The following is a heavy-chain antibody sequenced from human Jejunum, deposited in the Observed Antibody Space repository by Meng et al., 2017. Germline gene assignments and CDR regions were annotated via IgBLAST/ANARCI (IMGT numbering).Heavy chain of an antibody. CDR2: TYYTGSA. CDR3: ARDRPTPDFLAVAGTFDY. CDR1: GGSITSQY. J-gene: IGHJ4*02. V-gene: IGHV4-59*11. Sequence: QLQLQESGPGLVKPSEPLSLTCSVSGGSITSQYWGWIRQSPGKGLEWIGYTYYTGSASYNPSLKSRVTISLDKAKNQFSLKLSFVLAADTAVYYCARDRPTPDFLAVAGTFDYWGQGILVTVSS. D-gene: IGHD6-19*01.